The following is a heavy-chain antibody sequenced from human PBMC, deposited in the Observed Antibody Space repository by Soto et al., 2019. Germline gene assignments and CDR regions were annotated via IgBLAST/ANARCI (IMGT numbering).Heavy chain of an antibody. Sequence: QVQLVQSGAEVKKPGASVKVSCKASGYTFTSYGISWVRQAPGQGLEWMGWISAYNGNTNYAQKLQGRVTMTTDTSTSTADRELRSLRSDDTAVYYCARGGTGSRGYYYDSSLTKGMYYFDYWGQGTLVTVSS. D-gene: IGHD3-22*01. J-gene: IGHJ4*02. V-gene: IGHV1-18*01. CDR1: GYTFTSYG. CDR3: ARGGTGSRGYYYDSSLTKGMYYFDY. CDR2: ISAYNGNT.